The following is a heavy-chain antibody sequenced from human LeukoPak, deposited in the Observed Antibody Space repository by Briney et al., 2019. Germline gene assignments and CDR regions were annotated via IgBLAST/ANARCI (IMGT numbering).Heavy chain of an antibody. J-gene: IGHJ4*02. V-gene: IGHV4-4*07. CDR2: VHSNGDT. CDR3: ARDIGLAH. CDR1: GASIRTYF. Sequence: SETLSLTCTVSGASIRTYFWSWFRQPAGKALEWIGRVHSNGDTYYNPSLESRVTVSMDTSKNQFALNLTSLTAADTAVYYCARDIGLAHWGEGTLVTVSS. D-gene: IGHD3-16*02.